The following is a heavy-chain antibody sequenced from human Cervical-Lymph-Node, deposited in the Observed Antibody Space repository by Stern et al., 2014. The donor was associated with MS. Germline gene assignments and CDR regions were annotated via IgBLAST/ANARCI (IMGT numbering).Heavy chain of an antibody. D-gene: IGHD2/OR15-2a*01. CDR2: IVAARCDT. Sequence: VQLVESGPEVNRPGTSVRVSCKASGFTFLSSAMQWVRPARGQRLEWIGFIVAARCDTSYALNFHSRVTISRDMSTSTVNMELSSLRAEDTAVYYCAAEGEYIRSLIYHYTGMDVWGQGTTVTVSS. CDR3: AAEGEYIRSLIYHYTGMDV. V-gene: IGHV1-58*02. J-gene: IGHJ6*02. CDR1: GFTFLSSA.